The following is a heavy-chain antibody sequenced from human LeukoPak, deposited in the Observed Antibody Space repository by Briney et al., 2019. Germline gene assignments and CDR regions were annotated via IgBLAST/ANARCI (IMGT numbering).Heavy chain of an antibody. CDR2: INHSGST. Sequence: QPSETLSLTCAVYGGSFSGYYWSWIRQPPGKGLEWIGEINHSGSTNYNPSLKSRVTISVDTSKNQFSLKLSSVTAADTAVYYCARAGYYDFWSGYYANWFDPWGQGTLATVSS. CDR3: ARAGYYDFWSGYYANWFDP. CDR1: GGSFSGYY. D-gene: IGHD3-3*01. V-gene: IGHV4-34*01. J-gene: IGHJ5*02.